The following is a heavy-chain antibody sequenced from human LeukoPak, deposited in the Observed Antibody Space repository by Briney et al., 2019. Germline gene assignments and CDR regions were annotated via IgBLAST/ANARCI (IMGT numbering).Heavy chain of an antibody. CDR2: INHSGST. Sequence: SETLSLTCTVSGGSISSSSYYWGWIRQPPGKGLEWIGEINHSGSTNYNPSLKSRVTISVDTSKNQFSLKLSSVTAADTAVYYCARDTGYSSGWRAYFDYWGQGTLVTVSS. V-gene: IGHV4-39*07. J-gene: IGHJ4*02. CDR3: ARDTGYSSGWRAYFDY. D-gene: IGHD6-19*01. CDR1: GGSISSSSYY.